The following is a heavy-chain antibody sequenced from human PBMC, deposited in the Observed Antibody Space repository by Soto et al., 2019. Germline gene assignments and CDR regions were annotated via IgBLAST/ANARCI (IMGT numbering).Heavy chain of an antibody. CDR1: GGSISSYY. CDR2: IYYSGST. J-gene: IGHJ4*02. V-gene: IGHV4-59*08. Sequence: PSETLSLTCTVSGGSISSYYWGWIRQPPGKGLEWIGYIYYSGSTNYNPSLKSRVTISVDTSKNQFSLKLSSVTAADTAVYYCARHSNEYRKSLDYWGQGTLVTVSS. D-gene: IGHD1-1*01. CDR3: ARHSNEYRKSLDY.